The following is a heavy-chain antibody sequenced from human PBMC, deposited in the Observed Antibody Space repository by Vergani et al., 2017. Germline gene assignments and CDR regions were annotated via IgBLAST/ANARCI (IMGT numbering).Heavy chain of an antibody. CDR2: IYPADSDT. V-gene: IGHV5-51*01. CDR3: ARHTTYTDS. CDR1: EYSFGNYR. D-gene: IGHD1-1*01. J-gene: IGHJ4*02. Sequence: EVELVQSGPEMRKPGESLKISCKGSEYSFGNYRMGWVRQMPGKGLEWMGIIYPADSDTRYSPSFQGQVTISADKSISTAFLQWDSLKASDTALYYCARHTTYTDSWGQGTLVTVSS.